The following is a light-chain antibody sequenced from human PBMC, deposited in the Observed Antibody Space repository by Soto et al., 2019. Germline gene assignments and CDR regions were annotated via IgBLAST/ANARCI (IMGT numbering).Light chain of an antibody. Sequence: QSALTQPPSASGSPGQSVTISCTGTSSDVGGYNYVSWYQQHPGKAPKVMIYEVSKRPSGVPERFYGSKSGNTASLTVSGLQAEDEADYYCSSYAGRVWVFGGGTKVTVL. J-gene: IGLJ3*02. V-gene: IGLV2-8*01. CDR1: SSDVGGYNY. CDR2: EVS. CDR3: SSYAGRVWV.